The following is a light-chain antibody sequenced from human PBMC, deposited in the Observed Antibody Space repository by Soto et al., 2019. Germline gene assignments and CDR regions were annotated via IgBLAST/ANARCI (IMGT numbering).Light chain of an antibody. V-gene: IGKV3-20*01. CDR3: QQYGSSPQT. CDR2: GAS. Sequence: EIVLTQSPGTLSLSPGERATLSCRASQSVSSSYLAWYQQKPGQAPRLLIYGASSRATGIPDRFSGSGSGXDFTLTISRLEPEDFAVYYCQQYGSSPQTFGQGTKLEIK. J-gene: IGKJ2*01. CDR1: QSVSSSY.